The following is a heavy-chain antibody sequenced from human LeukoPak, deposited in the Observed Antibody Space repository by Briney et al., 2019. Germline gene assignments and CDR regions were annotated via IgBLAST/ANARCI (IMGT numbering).Heavy chain of an antibody. V-gene: IGHV4-34*01. D-gene: IGHD3-22*01. J-gene: IGHJ5*02. CDR3: ARADYYYDSSGYP. CDR2: INHSGST. CDR1: GGSFSGYY. Sequence: ASETLSLTCAVYGGSFSGYYWSWIRRPPGKGRGWIGEINHSGSTNYNPSLKSRVTISVDTSKNQFSLKLSSVTAADTAVYYCARADYYYDSSGYPWGQGTLVTVSS.